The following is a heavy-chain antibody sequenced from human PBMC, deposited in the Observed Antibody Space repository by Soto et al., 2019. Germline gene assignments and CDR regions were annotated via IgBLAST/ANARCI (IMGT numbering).Heavy chain of an antibody. CDR1: GFTFSSSA. J-gene: IGHJ4*02. CDR3: AKRGVVLSTARFFDY. Sequence: EVQLLESGGGLVQPGGSLRLSCAASGFTFSSSAMSWVRQAPGKGLEWVSSIGVNGGNTYYADSVKGRFTISRDNSQDSLYLQMNSLRAEDTAIYYGAKRGVVLSTARFFDYWGQGTLVTVSS. V-gene: IGHV3-23*01. D-gene: IGHD2-15*01. CDR2: IGVNGGNT.